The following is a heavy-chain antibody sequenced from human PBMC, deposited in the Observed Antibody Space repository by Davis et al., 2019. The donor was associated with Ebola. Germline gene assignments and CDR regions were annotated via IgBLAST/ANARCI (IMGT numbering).Heavy chain of an antibody. CDR3: ARAVFHEVLDN. J-gene: IGHJ4*02. D-gene: IGHD3-3*01. Sequence: GESLKISCAASGFIFRNYAMHWVRQAPGKGLEWVAVVSHSERERFYADSVKGRFTISRDNSENTLYLQMNSLTADDTAVYYCARAVFHEVLDNWGQGTPVTVSS. CDR1: GFIFRNYA. V-gene: IGHV3-30*04. CDR2: VSHSERER.